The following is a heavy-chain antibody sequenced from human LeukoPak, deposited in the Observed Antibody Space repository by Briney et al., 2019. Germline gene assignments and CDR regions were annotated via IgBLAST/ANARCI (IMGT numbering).Heavy chain of an antibody. CDR3: ARDSSYSSSWGDWYFDL. J-gene: IGHJ2*01. V-gene: IGHV4-59*01. Sequence: SETLSLTCTVSGGSISSYYWSWIRQPPGKGLEWTGYIYYSGSTNYNPSLKSRVTISVDTSKNQFSLKLSSVTAADTAVYYCARDSSYSSSWGDWYFDLWGRGTLVTVSS. D-gene: IGHD6-13*01. CDR1: GGSISSYY. CDR2: IYYSGST.